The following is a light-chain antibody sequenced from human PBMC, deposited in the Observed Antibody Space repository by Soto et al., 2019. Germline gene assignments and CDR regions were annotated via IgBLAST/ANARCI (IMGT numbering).Light chain of an antibody. CDR3: QTWDTGARVV. J-gene: IGLJ2*01. V-gene: IGLV4-69*01. Sequence: QTVVTQSPSASASLGASVKLTCTLRSGHSSYAIAWHQQQPEKGPRYLMKLSSDGSHSKGDGIPDRFSGSSSGAERYLTISSLQSEDEADYYCQTWDTGARVVFGGGTQLTVL. CDR1: SGHSSYA. CDR2: LSSDGSH.